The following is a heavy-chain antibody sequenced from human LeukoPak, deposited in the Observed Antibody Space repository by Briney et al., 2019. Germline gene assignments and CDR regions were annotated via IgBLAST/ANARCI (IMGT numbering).Heavy chain of an antibody. CDR1: GFTFSSYA. CDR3: ARETINCGGDCYDY. J-gene: IGHJ4*02. CDR2: ISGSGGST. Sequence: GGSLRLSCAASGFTFSSYAMSWVRQAPGKGLEWVSAISGSGGSTYYADSVKGRFTISRDNAKNSLYLQMNSLRAEDTGIYYCARETINCGGDCYDYWGQGALVTVSS. D-gene: IGHD2-21*01. V-gene: IGHV3-23*01.